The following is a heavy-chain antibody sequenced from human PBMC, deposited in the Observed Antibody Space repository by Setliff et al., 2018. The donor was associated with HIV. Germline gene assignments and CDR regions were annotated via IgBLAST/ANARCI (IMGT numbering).Heavy chain of an antibody. D-gene: IGHD3-22*01. CDR3: ARGLPYYYDSSGYYYFDY. Sequence: SETLSLTCTVSGGSISSGTDHWNWFRQHPREGLEWIGYNSYSGRTNQNPSLKSRVTISLDTSKNQFSLKLSSVTAADTAVYYCARGLPYYYDSSGYYYFDYWGQGTLVTVPQ. V-gene: IGHV4-31*03. J-gene: IGHJ4*02. CDR2: NSYSGRT. CDR1: GGSISSGTDH.